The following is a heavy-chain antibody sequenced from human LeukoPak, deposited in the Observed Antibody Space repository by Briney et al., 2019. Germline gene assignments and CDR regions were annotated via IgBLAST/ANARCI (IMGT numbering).Heavy chain of an antibody. Sequence: SETLSLTCTVSGGSINSGGFSWNWIRQPPGKGLEWIGYIYNTGSTYYNPSLKSRVTISIDKSKNQFSLKLSSVTAADTAVYYCAKGGPTPYAFDIWGQGTMFTVST. D-gene: IGHD3-10*01. V-gene: IGHV4-30-2*01. CDR3: AKGGPTPYAFDI. J-gene: IGHJ3*02. CDR1: GGSINSGGFS. CDR2: IYNTGST.